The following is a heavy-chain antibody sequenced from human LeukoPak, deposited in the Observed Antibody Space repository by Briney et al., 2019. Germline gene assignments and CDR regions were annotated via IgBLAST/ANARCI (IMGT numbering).Heavy chain of an antibody. V-gene: IGHV4-38-2*02. CDR3: ARVERNYDILTGYYYYFDY. J-gene: IGHJ4*02. D-gene: IGHD3-9*01. Sequence: SETLSLTCTVSGYSISSGYYWGWIRQPPGKGLEWIGSIYHSGSTYYNPSLKSRVTISVDTSKNQFSLKLSSVTAADTAVYYCARVERNYDILTGYYYYFDYWGQGTLVTVSS. CDR1: GYSISSGYY. CDR2: IYHSGST.